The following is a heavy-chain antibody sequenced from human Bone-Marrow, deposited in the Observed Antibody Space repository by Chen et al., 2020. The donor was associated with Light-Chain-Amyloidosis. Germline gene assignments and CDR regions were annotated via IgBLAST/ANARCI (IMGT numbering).Heavy chain of an antibody. V-gene: IGHV1-2*04. Sequence: QVQLVQSGAEVKKPGSSVKVSCRASGGTFSSYVFSWVRQAPGQGLEWMGWINPNSGGTNYAQKFQGWVTMTRDTSISTAYMELSRLRSDDTAVYYCARGEVTTSFYYYGMDVWGQGTTVTVSS. CDR1: GGTFSSYV. D-gene: IGHD4-17*01. CDR3: ARGEVTTSFYYYGMDV. J-gene: IGHJ6*02. CDR2: INPNSGGT.